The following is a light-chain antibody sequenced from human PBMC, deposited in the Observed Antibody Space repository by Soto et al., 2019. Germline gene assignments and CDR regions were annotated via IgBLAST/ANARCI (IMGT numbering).Light chain of an antibody. CDR3: QQLTFSMWT. V-gene: IGKV3-20*01. J-gene: IGKJ1*01. CDR2: GAS. Sequence: EVVLTQTPGTQSLSPGETATLSCRTSQSVYNNYLAWYQQKPGQAPRLLIHGASSRATDVPDRFSASGSGTDFTLTIRRLEPEDFAVYYCQQLTFSMWTFGQGTRVEV. CDR1: QSVYNNY.